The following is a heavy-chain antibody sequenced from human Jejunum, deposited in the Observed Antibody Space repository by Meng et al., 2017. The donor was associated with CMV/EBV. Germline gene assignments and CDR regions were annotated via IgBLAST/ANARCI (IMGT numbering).Heavy chain of an antibody. D-gene: IGHD3-16*01. CDR3: ANKNHWGLPNYFEY. Sequence: SGAPFSSSASYWGWVRQAPGKGLEWIGTIYYSGTTYYNPSLESRLTLSADTSKNQFSVKLTSVTAADTAFYYCANKNHWGLPNYFEYWGQGILVTVSS. J-gene: IGHJ4*02. V-gene: IGHV4-39*01. CDR2: IYYSGTT. CDR1: GAPFSSSASY.